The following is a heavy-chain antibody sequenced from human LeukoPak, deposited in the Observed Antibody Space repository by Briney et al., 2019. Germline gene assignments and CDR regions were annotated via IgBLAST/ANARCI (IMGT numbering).Heavy chain of an antibody. J-gene: IGHJ4*02. CDR1: GGSISSSTYY. D-gene: IGHD3-10*01. V-gene: IGHV4-39*07. Sequence: PSEALSLTCTVSGGSISSSTYYWGWIRQPPGKGLEWIGTIYYSGSTYYNPSLKSRVTISVDTSKNQFSLKLTSMTAADTAVYYCARDLRYASGSYYSPHLDYWGQGTLVTVSS. CDR3: ARDLRYASGSYYSPHLDY. CDR2: IYYSGST.